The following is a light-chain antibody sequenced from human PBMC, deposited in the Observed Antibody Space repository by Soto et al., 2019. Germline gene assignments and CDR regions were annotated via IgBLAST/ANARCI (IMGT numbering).Light chain of an antibody. CDR3: NSYAGSYTLYV. Sequence: ALTQPASVSGSPGQSITISCTGSSSDVGAYDFVSWYQQHPGKAPKFIIYGVYNRPSGVSARFSGSKSGNTASLTISGLQAEDEADYYCNSYAGSYTLYVFGTGTKVTVL. V-gene: IGLV2-14*01. CDR1: SSDVGAYDF. J-gene: IGLJ1*01. CDR2: GVY.